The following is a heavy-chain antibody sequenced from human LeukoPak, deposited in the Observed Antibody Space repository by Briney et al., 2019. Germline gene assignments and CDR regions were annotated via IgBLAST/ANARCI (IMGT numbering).Heavy chain of an antibody. D-gene: IGHD2-2*01. V-gene: IGHV3-11*01. J-gene: IGHJ4*02. CDR3: AKDRDIVVVPEALGY. Sequence: GGSLRLSCAASGFTFSDYYMSWIRQAPGKGLEWVSYISSSGSTIYYADSVKGRFTISRDNAKNSLYLQMNSLRAEDTAVYYCAKDRDIVVVPEALGYWGPGTLVTVSS. CDR2: ISSSGSTI. CDR1: GFTFSDYY.